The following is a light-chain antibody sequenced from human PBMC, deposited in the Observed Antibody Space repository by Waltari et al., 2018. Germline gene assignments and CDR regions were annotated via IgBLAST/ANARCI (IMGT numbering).Light chain of an antibody. V-gene: IGKV3-11*01. CDR1: QSVSSY. Sequence: EIVLTQSPAPLSLSPGERATLSCRASQSVSSYLAWSQKKPGQAPRLLIYDAPNRATGIPARFSGSGSGTDFTLTISSLEPEDFAVYYCQQRSNWPRVFTFGPGTKVDIK. CDR2: DAP. CDR3: QQRSNWPRVFT. J-gene: IGKJ3*01.